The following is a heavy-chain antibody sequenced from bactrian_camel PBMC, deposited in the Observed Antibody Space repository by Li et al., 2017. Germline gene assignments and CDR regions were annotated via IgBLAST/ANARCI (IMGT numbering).Heavy chain of an antibody. CDR3: AAGVWFLRTCRSEYRY. J-gene: IGHJ4*01. CDR2: ISEDGSE. Sequence: VQLVESGGGSVQAGGSLRLSCTASGVTSDVSHLGRFRQAPGDECELVSTISEDGSEYYSDSVKGRFTVSKDNAENTQYLQMNSLKPEDSAMYYCAAGVWFLRTCRSEYRYWGQGTQVTVS. CDR1: GVTSDVSH. V-gene: IGHV3S55*01. D-gene: IGHD3*01.